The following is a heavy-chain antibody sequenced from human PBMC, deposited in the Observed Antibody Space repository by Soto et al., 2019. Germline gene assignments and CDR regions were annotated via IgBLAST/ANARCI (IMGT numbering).Heavy chain of an antibody. CDR1: GGTLSSDS. D-gene: IGHD2-15*01. J-gene: IGHJ4*02. V-gene: IGHV1-69*13. CDR3: ARSGGLDRDFNY. CDR2: IIPMFDTP. Sequence: SVKVSCKASGGTLSSDSFSWVRQAPGQGLEWMGGIIPMFDTPIYAQKFQDRVTITADESTSTAYMQLSSLRSGDTAVYYCARSGGLDRDFNYWGQGSLVTVSS.